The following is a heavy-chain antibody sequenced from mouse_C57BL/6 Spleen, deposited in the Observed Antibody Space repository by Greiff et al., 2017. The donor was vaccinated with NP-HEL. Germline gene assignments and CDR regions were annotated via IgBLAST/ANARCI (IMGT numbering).Heavy chain of an antibody. CDR1: GYTFTSYW. J-gene: IGHJ1*03. Sequence: QVQLQQPGAELVKPGASVKMSCKASGYTFTSYWITWVKQRPGQGLEWIGDIYPGSGSTNYNEKFKSKATLTVDTSSSTAYMQLSSLTSEDSAVYYCARSGGSEGYFDVWGTGTTVTVSS. CDR2: IYPGSGST. CDR3: ARSGGSEGYFDV. D-gene: IGHD1-1*01. V-gene: IGHV1-55*01.